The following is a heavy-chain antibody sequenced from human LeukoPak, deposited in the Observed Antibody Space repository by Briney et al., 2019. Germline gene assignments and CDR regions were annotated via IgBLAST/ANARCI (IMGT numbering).Heavy chain of an antibody. CDR1: RFTFSTYD. CDR3: AKDFRHYGDYPRG. CDR2: IQYDGSNK. D-gene: IGHD4-17*01. V-gene: IGHV3-30*02. J-gene: IGHJ1*01. Sequence: PGGSLRLSCAASRFTFSTYDMHWVRQAPGKGLEWVAFIQYDGSNKYYADSVKGRFTISRDNSKNTLYLQMNSLRAEDTAVYYCAKDFRHYGDYPRGWGQGTLVTVSS.